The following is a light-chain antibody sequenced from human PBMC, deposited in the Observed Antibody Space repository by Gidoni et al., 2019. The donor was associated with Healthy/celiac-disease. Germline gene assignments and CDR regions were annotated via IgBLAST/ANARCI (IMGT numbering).Light chain of an antibody. CDR3: SSYTSSSIYV. Sequence: QSALPQPASVSGSPGQSITISCTGTSSDVGGYNYVSCYQQHPGKAPKLMIYDVRNRPSVVSNRFSGSKSGNTASLTISVLQAEDDADYYCSSYTSSSIYVFGTGTKVTVL. CDR2: DVR. V-gene: IGLV2-14*01. CDR1: SSDVGGYNY. J-gene: IGLJ1*01.